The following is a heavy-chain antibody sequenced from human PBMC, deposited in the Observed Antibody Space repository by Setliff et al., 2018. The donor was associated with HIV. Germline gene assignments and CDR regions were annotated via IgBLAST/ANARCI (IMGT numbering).Heavy chain of an antibody. CDR2: INWNGGST. CDR1: GFTFDDFG. CDR3: AKDGCSGGSCYASSAEYFQH. V-gene: IGHV3-20*04. J-gene: IGHJ1*01. Sequence: LRLSCAASGFTFDDFGMSWVRQGPGKGLEWVSSINWNGGSTGYADSVKGRFTISRDNSKDTLYLQMNSLRAEDTAVYYCAKDGCSGGSCYASSAEYFQHWGQGTLVTVSS. D-gene: IGHD2-15*01.